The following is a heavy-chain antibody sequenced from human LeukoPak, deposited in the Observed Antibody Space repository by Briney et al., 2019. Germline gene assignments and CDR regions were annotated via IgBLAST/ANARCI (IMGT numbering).Heavy chain of an antibody. CDR3: ARGGLTGDLNRGADRGYFDY. V-gene: IGHV4-38-2*02. CDR2: IYHSGST. Sequence: SETLSLTCTVSGYSISSGYYWGWIRQPPGKGLEWIGSIYHSGSTYYNPSLKSRVTISVDTSKNQFSLKLSSVTAADTAVYYCARGGLTGDLNRGADRGYFDYWGQGPLVTVSS. CDR1: GYSISSGYY. D-gene: IGHD7-27*01. J-gene: IGHJ4*02.